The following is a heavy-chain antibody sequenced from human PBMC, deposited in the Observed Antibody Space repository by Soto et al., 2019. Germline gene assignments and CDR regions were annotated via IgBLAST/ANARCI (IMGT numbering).Heavy chain of an antibody. D-gene: IGHD3-3*02. CDR2: IMPIFRTA. Sequence: SVKVSCKASGYTFTGYYMHWVRQAPGQGLEWMGGIMPIFRTADYAQKFQGRVTITADESTSTAYLELRSLSSEDTAIYYCARDKDRPQLGGNYYYIMDVWGQGTTVTVSS. V-gene: IGHV1-69*13. CDR3: ARDKDRPQLGGNYYYIMDV. J-gene: IGHJ6*02. CDR1: GYTFTGYY.